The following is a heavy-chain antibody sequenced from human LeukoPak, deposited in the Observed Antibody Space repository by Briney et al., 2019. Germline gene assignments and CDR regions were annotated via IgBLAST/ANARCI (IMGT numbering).Heavy chain of an antibody. CDR3: ARDHGIQTIDY. V-gene: IGHV1-18*04. D-gene: IGHD5-18*01. CDR2: ISAYNGNT. Sequence: GASVRVSFKASGYTFTDDYIHWVRQAPGQGLEWMGWISAYNGNTNYAQKLQGRVTMTTDTSTSTAYMELRSLRSDDTAVYYCARDHGIQTIDYWGQGTLVTVSS. J-gene: IGHJ4*02. CDR1: GYTFTDDY.